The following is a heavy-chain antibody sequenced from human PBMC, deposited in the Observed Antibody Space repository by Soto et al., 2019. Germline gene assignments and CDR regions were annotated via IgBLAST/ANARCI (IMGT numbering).Heavy chain of an antibody. CDR3: ARGVVRYDFWSGYHYMDV. CDR1: GASISSYY. V-gene: IGHV4-59*01. CDR2: IYYSGST. D-gene: IGHD3-3*01. Sequence: SETLSLTWTVAGASISSYYWRWIRQRPGKGLEWIGYIYYSGSTNYNPSLKSRVTISVDTSKNQFSLKLSAVTAADTAVYYCARGVVRYDFWSGYHYMDVWGKGTTVTVSS. J-gene: IGHJ6*03.